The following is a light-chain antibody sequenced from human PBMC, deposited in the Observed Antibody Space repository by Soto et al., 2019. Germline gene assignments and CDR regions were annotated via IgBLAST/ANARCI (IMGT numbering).Light chain of an antibody. CDR1: QSISSW. CDR2: EAS. J-gene: IGKJ1*01. CDR3: QHYNGYSGT. V-gene: IGKV1-5*03. Sequence: DIQMTQSPSTLSASVGDRVTITCRASQSISSWLGWYQQKPGKAPKLLIYEASSLESGVPSRFSGSASGTDFTLTISSLQPDDLATYYCQHYNGYSGTFGQGTKVEIK.